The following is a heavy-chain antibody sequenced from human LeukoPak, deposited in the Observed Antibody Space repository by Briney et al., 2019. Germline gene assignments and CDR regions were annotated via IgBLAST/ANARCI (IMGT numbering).Heavy chain of an antibody. CDR3: ARDLGYCSSTSCSVIGY. D-gene: IGHD2-2*01. CDR2: ISSSGSTI. CDR1: GFPFSDYY. Sequence: GGSLRLSCAASGFPFSDYYMSWIRQAPGKGLEWVSYISSSGSTIYYADSVKGRFTISRDNAKNSLYLQMNSLRAEDTAVYYCARDLGYCSSTSCSVIGYWGQGTLVTVSS. V-gene: IGHV3-11*01. J-gene: IGHJ4*02.